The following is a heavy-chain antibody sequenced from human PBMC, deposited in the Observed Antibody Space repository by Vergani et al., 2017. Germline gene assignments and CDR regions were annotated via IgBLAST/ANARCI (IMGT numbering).Heavy chain of an antibody. J-gene: IGHJ5*02. CDR3: ASGPHVAAAFNXFDP. CDR1: GGSISSTSYY. D-gene: IGHD6-13*01. Sequence: QLQLQESGPGLVKPSETLSLTCTVSGGSISSTSYYWGWIRQPPGKGLEWIGSIYYSGSTHYKSSLKSRVTISVDTSKNQFSLKLSSVTAADTAVYYCASGPHVAAAFNXFDPWGQGTLVTVSS. V-gene: IGHV4-39*01. CDR2: IYYSGST.